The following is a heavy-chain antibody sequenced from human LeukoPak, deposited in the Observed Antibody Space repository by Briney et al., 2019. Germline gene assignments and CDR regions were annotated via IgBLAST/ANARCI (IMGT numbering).Heavy chain of an antibody. V-gene: IGHV3-48*03. CDR1: GFTFSSYE. CDR3: ARSGRGYFDY. CDR2: ISSSGSTI. J-gene: IGHJ4*02. Sequence: GGSLRLSCAASGFTFSSYEMNWVRQAPGKGLEWVSYISSSGSTIYYADSVKGRFITSRDNAKNSLYLQMNSLRAEDTAVYYCARSGRGYFDYWGQGTLVTVSS.